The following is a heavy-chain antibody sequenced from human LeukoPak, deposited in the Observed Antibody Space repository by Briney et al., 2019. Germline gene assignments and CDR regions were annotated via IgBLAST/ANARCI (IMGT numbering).Heavy chain of an antibody. CDR1: GFTFSSYA. V-gene: IGHV3-30-3*01. CDR3: ARDLGRDGYKAYYFDY. J-gene: IGHJ4*02. Sequence: GGSLRLSCAASGFTFSSYAMHWVRQAPGKGLEWGAVISYDGSNKYYADSVKGRFTISRDNSKNTLYLQMNSLRAEDTAVYYCARDLGRDGYKAYYFDYWGQGTLVTVSS. CDR2: ISYDGSNK. D-gene: IGHD5-24*01.